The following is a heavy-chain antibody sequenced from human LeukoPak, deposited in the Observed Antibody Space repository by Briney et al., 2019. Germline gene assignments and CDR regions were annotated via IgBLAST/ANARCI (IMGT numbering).Heavy chain of an antibody. CDR1: GGSISSSSYD. CDR3: ARHPGEEMATIGIDY. CDR2: IYYSGST. D-gene: IGHD5-24*01. V-gene: IGHV4-39*01. J-gene: IGHJ4*02. Sequence: SETLSLTCTVSGGSISSSSYDWGWIRQPPGKGLEWIGSIYYSGSTYYNPSLKSRVTISVDTSKNQFSLKLSSVTAADTAVYYCARHPGEEMATIGIDYWGQGTLVTVSS.